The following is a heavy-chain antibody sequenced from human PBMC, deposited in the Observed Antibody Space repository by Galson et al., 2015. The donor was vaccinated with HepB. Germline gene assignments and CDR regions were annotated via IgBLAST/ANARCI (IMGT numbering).Heavy chain of an antibody. D-gene: IGHD6-13*01. CDR3: AREYSSSWYDAFDI. Sequence: SLRLSCAASGFTFDDYGMSWVRQAPGKGLEWVSGINWNGGSTGYADSVKGRFTISRDNAKNSLYLQMNSLRAEDTALYYCAREYSSSWYDAFDIWGQGTMVTVSS. J-gene: IGHJ3*02. CDR2: INWNGGST. V-gene: IGHV3-20*04. CDR1: GFTFDDYG.